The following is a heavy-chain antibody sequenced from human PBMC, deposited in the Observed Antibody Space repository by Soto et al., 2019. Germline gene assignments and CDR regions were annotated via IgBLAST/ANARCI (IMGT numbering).Heavy chain of an antibody. CDR1: RVTFRRYG. CDR2: INDDGIST. V-gene: IGHV3-74*01. J-gene: IGHJ4*02. CDR3: TRGPRSTSTGTGAF. Sequence: SCSTARVTFRRYGMHLVRQGPGKGPEWVSRINDDGISTNYADSVKGRFTISGDNAKNTLYLQMNALRVEDTAVYYCTRGPRSTSTGTGAFWGQGTLVTAPQ. D-gene: IGHD1-1*01.